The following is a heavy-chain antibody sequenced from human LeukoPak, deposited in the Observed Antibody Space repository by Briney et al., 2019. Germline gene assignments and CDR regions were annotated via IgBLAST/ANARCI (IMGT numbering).Heavy chain of an antibody. V-gene: IGHV1-46*01. CDR3: ARTPGGYCSSTSCYSAWFDP. D-gene: IGHD2-2*02. Sequence: ASVKVSCKASGYTFTSYYMHWVRQAPGQGLEWKGIINPSGGSTSYAQKFQGRVTMTRDTSTSTAYMELSRLRSDDTAVYYCARTPGGYCSSTSCYSAWFDPWGQGTLVTVSS. CDR2: INPSGGST. J-gene: IGHJ5*02. CDR1: GYTFTSYY.